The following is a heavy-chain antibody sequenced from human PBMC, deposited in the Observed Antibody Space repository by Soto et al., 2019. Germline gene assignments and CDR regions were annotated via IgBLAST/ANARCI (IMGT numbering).Heavy chain of an antibody. Sequence: QVQLVESGGGLVKPGGSLRLSCAASGFTFSDYYMSWIRQAPGKGLEWGSYISSSGSPIYYADSVKGRCTISSDNAKNSLYLQMTSLRAEGTAVYYCARARYGDYFDYWGQGTRVTVSS. CDR3: ARARYGDYFDY. CDR2: ISSSGSPI. J-gene: IGHJ4*02. CDR1: GFTFSDYY. V-gene: IGHV3-11*01. D-gene: IGHD4-17*01.